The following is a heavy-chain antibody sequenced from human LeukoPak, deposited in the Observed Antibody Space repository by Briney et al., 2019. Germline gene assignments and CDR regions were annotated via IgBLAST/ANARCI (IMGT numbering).Heavy chain of an antibody. CDR1: GFTFNNFA. J-gene: IGHJ6*03. Sequence: GGSLRLSCAASGFTFNNFAMSWVRQAPGKGLEWVSAISGSGGSTYYADSVKGRFTISRDNSKNTLYLQMGSLRAEDMAVYYCARGPRSYGSGSYGPEERYYYYYMDVWGKGTTVTISS. D-gene: IGHD3-10*01. CDR3: ARGPRSYGSGSYGPEERYYYYYMDV. CDR2: ISGSGGST. V-gene: IGHV3-23*01.